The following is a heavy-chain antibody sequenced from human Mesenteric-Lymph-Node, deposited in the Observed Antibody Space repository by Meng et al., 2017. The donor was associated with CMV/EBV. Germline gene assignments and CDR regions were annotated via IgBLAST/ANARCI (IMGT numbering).Heavy chain of an antibody. Sequence: GSLRLSCTVSGTSISSYYWSWIRQPQGKGLEWIAYVYYTGSTSYNPSLKSRVTISVDMSKNQVSLEMTSVTAADSALYYCARDVWGSTNAFDIWGPGTMVTVSS. J-gene: IGHJ3*02. V-gene: IGHV4-59*01. CDR1: GTSISSYY. CDR3: ARDVWGSTNAFDI. D-gene: IGHD7-27*01. CDR2: VYYTGST.